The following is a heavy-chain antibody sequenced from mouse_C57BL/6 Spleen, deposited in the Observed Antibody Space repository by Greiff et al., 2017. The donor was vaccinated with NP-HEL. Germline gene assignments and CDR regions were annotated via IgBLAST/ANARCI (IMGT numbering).Heavy chain of an antibody. CDR1: GYTFTSYT. Sequence: VQLQQSGAELARPGASVKMSCKASGYTFTSYTMHWVKQRPGQGLEWIGYINPSSGYTKYNQKFKDKATLTADKSSSTAYMQLSSLTSEDSAVYYCARKSNYDDYAMDYWGQGTSVTVSS. V-gene: IGHV1-4*01. CDR3: ARKSNYDDYAMDY. J-gene: IGHJ4*01. CDR2: INPSSGYT. D-gene: IGHD2-5*01.